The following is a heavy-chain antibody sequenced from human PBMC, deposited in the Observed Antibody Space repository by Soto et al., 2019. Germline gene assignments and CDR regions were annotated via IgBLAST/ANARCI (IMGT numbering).Heavy chain of an antibody. V-gene: IGHV3-30*18. CDR2: TANDGSAQ. J-gene: IGHJ4*02. D-gene: IGHD6-13*01. Sequence: QVQLVESGGGVVQPGGSLRLSCAASGFIFTSYGMQWVRQSPGEGLEWVATTANDGSAQYYADSVKGRFTISRDNSKNTLFLQMDSLRPEDTGVYYCAKSTGGSSWEPPDHWGQGTLVTVSS. CDR3: AKSTGGSSWEPPDH. CDR1: GFIFTSYG.